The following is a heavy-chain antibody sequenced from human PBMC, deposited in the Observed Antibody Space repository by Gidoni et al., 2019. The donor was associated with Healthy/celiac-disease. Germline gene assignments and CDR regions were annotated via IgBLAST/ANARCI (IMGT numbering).Heavy chain of an antibody. J-gene: IGHJ4*02. D-gene: IGHD5-18*01. CDR1: VVSPSSSSSY. CDR3: AREGVGYSYGYGGYYFDY. CDR2: IYYSGSN. V-gene: IGHV4-39*01. Sequence: QLQLQESCPGLGQPSQTLSLTCTVSVVSPSSSSSYGGWIRQPPGKGLEWIGDIYYSGSNYYNTSLKSGVTISVDTSKNQFSLKLSSVTAADTAVYYCAREGVGYSYGYGGYYFDYWGQGTLVTVSS.